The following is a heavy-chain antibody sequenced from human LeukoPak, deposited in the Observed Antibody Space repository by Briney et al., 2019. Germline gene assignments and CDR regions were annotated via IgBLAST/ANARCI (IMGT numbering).Heavy chain of an antibody. Sequence: PGRSLRLSCAASGFTFSSYAMHWVRQAPGKGLEWVAVISYDGSNKYYADSVKGRFTISRDNSKNTLYLQMNSLRAEDTAVYYSARWDSRSGGYPDYWGQGTLVTVSS. CDR2: ISYDGSNK. J-gene: IGHJ4*02. D-gene: IGHD2-15*01. CDR3: ARWDSRSGGYPDY. V-gene: IGHV3-30*04. CDR1: GFTFSSYA.